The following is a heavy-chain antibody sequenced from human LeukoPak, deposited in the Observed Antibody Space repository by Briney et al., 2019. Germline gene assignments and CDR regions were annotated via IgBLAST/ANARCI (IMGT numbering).Heavy chain of an antibody. CDR1: GGSISSYY. CDR3: ARGPFDY. CDR2: IYYSGST. J-gene: IGHJ4*02. V-gene: IGHV4-59*01. Sequence: SETLSLTCTVSGGSISSYYWSWIRQPPGKGLEWIGYIYYSGSTNYNPSLKSRVTISVDTSKNQFSLKLSSVTAADTAVYYCARGPFDYWGQGTLVTVSS.